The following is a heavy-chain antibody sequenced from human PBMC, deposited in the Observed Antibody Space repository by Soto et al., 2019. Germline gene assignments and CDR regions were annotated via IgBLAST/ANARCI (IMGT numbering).Heavy chain of an antibody. D-gene: IGHD3-3*01. J-gene: IGHJ3*02. V-gene: IGHV1-2*02. CDR1: GYPVTAYY. CDR3: ASGGGVGVAGSAAFDM. Sequence: QLHLVQSGAVVKKPGASVTVSCSASGYPVTAYYMHWVRQAPGRGLEWMGGINPATGAAKYTQTFQGRVTMTRDTSTSTVFTELGRLASEDTAGFYCASGGGVGVAGSAAFDMWGQGTLVTVSS. CDR2: INPATGAA.